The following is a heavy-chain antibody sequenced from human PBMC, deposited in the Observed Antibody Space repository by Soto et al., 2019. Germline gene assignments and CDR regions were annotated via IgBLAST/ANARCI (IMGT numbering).Heavy chain of an antibody. J-gene: IGHJ3*01. CDR2: INPSDGDT. CDR3: ALTAFDF. Sequence: ASVKVSCKASGYTFTSYYIHLVRQAPGQGLEWMGIINPSDGDTSYAQKFQGRVTMTRDTSTTTVYMEVSSLRSEDTALYYCALTAFDFWGQGTMVTVSS. V-gene: IGHV1-46*01. CDR1: GYTFTSYY.